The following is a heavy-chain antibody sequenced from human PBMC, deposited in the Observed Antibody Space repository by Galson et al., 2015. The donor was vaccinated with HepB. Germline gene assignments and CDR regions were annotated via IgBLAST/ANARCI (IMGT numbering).Heavy chain of an antibody. J-gene: IGHJ4*02. CDR1: GDSFSNYW. CDR2: IYLDDSDT. CDR3: ARPGEYSYGFFDY. V-gene: IGHV5-51*01. D-gene: IGHD5-18*01. Sequence: QSGAEVKKPGESLKISCKVSGDSFSNYWIGWVRQMPGKGLEWMGLIYLDDSDTRYSPSFQGQVTISADKSIRTAYLQWSSLKASDTAMYYCARPGEYSYGFFDYWGQGTLVTVSS.